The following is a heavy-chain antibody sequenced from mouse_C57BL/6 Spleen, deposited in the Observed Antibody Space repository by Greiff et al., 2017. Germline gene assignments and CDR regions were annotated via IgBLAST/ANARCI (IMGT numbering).Heavy chain of an antibody. D-gene: IGHD1-1*01. J-gene: IGHJ1*03. CDR2: ILPGGGST. CDR3: ARDSSYRYFDV. Sequence: QVQLKESGAELMKPGASVKLSCKATGYTFTGYWIDWVKQRPGHGLAWIGEILPGGGSTNYNEKVKGKATFTADTSSNTAYMQLSSLTTEDSAIYYCARDSSYRYFDVWGTGTTVTVSS. CDR1: GYTFTGYW. V-gene: IGHV1-9*01.